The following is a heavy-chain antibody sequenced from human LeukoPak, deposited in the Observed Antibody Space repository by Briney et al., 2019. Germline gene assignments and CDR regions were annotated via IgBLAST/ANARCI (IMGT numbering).Heavy chain of an antibody. Sequence: GGSLRLSCAASGFTFNAFGMNWVRQAPGKGLEWVSYIGTTSGAVYYADSVRGRFTISRDSAKNSLYLQMNSLRADDTAVYYCARGEMVQVYWGQGTLVTVSS. CDR3: ARGEMVQVY. J-gene: IGHJ4*02. CDR1: GFTFNAFG. CDR2: IGTTSGAV. D-gene: IGHD5-24*01. V-gene: IGHV3-48*01.